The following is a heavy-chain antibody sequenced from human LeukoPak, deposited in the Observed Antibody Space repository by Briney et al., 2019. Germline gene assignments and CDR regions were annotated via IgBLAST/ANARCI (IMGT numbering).Heavy chain of an antibody. Sequence: SETLSLTCTVSGGSISSYYWSWIRQPPGKGLEWIGYIYYSGSTNYNPSLKSRVTISVDTSKNQFSLKLSSVTAADTAVYYCARDYSNWNRGSGYYYYWTSGAKGPRSPSP. CDR3: ARDYSNWNRGSGYYYYWTS. D-gene: IGHD1-20*01. CDR1: GGSISSYY. J-gene: IGHJ6*03. CDR2: IYYSGST. V-gene: IGHV4-59*01.